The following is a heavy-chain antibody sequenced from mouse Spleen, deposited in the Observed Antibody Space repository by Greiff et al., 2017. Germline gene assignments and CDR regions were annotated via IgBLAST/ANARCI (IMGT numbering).Heavy chain of an antibody. V-gene: IGHV5-12*02. CDR2: ISNGGGST. CDR1: GFTFSDYY. Sequence: DVKLVESGGGLVQPGGSLKLSCATSGFTFSDYYMYWVRQTPEKRLEWVAYISNGGGSTYYPDTVKGRFTISRDNAKNTLYLQMSRLKSEDTAMYYCARQDYYGYDWYFDVWGAGTTVTVSS. D-gene: IGHD1-2*01. J-gene: IGHJ1*01. CDR3: ARQDYYGYDWYFDV.